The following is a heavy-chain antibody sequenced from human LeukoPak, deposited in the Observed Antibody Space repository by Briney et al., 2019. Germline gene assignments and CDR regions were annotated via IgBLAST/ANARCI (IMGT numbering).Heavy chain of an antibody. D-gene: IGHD2-2*01. Sequence: PSETLSLTCTVSGGSITTNDYYWGWIRQPPEKGLEWIGNIYYAGSTFYNPSLKSRATISVDTSENHFSLKLSSVTAADTALYYCARVGRCCLTTSCYIDYWGRGIFVTVSS. CDR3: ARVGRCCLTTSCYIDY. CDR1: GGSITTNDYY. J-gene: IGHJ4*02. V-gene: IGHV4-39*07. CDR2: IYYAGST.